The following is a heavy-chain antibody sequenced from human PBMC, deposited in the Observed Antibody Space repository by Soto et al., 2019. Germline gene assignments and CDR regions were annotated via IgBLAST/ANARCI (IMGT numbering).Heavy chain of an antibody. Sequence: QVQLVQSGPEVKKPGASVKVSCKTSGYTFTSSGISWVRQAPGQGLEWMGWISAYNGNTNYAQKLQGRVTMTTDTSTSTAYMERRSLRSADTAVYYCARDRRAAGALNWFDPWGQGTLVTVSS. V-gene: IGHV1-18*01. CDR1: GYTFTSSG. D-gene: IGHD6-13*01. CDR3: ARDRRAAGALNWFDP. CDR2: ISAYNGNT. J-gene: IGHJ5*02.